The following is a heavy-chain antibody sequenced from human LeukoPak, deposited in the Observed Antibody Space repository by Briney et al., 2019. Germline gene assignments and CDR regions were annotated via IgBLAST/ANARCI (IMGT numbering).Heavy chain of an antibody. V-gene: IGHV1-3*01. CDR2: INAGNGNT. J-gene: IGHJ4*02. CDR1: GYTFTNYA. D-gene: IGHD3/OR15-3a*01. CDR3: AICLRGLDYFDS. Sequence: GASVKVSCKASGYTFTNYAMHWVRQAPGQRLEWMGWINAGNGNTKYSQKFQGRVTLTRDTSASTVYMELSSLRSEDTAVYYCAICLRGLDYFDSWGQGTLVTVSS.